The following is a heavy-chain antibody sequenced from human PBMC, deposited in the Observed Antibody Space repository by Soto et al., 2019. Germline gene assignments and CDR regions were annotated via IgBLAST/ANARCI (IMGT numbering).Heavy chain of an antibody. CDR2: IYYSGST. J-gene: IGHJ6*02. Sequence: QVQLQESGPGLVKPSQTLSLTCTVSGGSISSGGYYWSWIRQHPGKGLEWIGYIYYSGSTYYNPSLKSRVTISVDTSKNQFSLKLSFVTAADKAVYYCASGTEVSPSWDVWGQGTTGTVSS. CDR3: ASGTEVSPSWDV. CDR1: GGSISSGGYY. V-gene: IGHV4-31*03. D-gene: IGHD1-26*01.